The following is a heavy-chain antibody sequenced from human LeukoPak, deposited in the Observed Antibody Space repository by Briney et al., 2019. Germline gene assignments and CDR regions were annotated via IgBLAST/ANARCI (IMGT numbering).Heavy chain of an antibody. CDR3: ARDPEYCSSISCYTGPDY. J-gene: IGHJ4*02. Sequence: ASVKVSCKASGGTFSSYAISWVRQAPGQGLEWMGGIIPIFGTANYAQKFQGRVTITADESTSTAYMELSSLRSEDTAVYYCARDPEYCSSISCYTGPDYWGQGTLVTVSS. V-gene: IGHV1-69*13. CDR2: IIPIFGTA. D-gene: IGHD2-2*02. CDR1: GGTFSSYA.